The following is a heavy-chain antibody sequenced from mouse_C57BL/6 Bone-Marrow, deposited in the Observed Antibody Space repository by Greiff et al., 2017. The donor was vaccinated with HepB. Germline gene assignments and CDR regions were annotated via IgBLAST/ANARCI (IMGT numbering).Heavy chain of an antibody. Sequence: VQLKESGAELVRPGSSVKMSCKTSGYTFTSYGINWVKQRPGQGLEWIGYIYIGNGYTEYNEKFKGKATLTSDTSSSTAYMQLSSLTSEDSAIYFCARGLSTMITTRAMDYWGQGTSVTVSS. CDR3: ARGLSTMITTRAMDY. V-gene: IGHV1-58*01. D-gene: IGHD2-4*01. CDR1: GYTFTSYG. CDR2: IYIGNGYT. J-gene: IGHJ4*01.